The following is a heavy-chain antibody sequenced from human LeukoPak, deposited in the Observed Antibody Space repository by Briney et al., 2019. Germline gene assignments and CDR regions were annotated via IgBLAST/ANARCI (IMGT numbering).Heavy chain of an antibody. Sequence: GGSLRLSCAASGFTFSSYWMSWVRQAPGKGLEWVANIKQDGNEKYYVDSVKGRFTISRDNAKNSLFLQMNSLRAEDTAVYYCAKGYYGSGSYGWFDYWGQGTLVTVSS. D-gene: IGHD3-10*01. J-gene: IGHJ4*02. CDR3: AKGYYGSGSYGWFDY. CDR1: GFTFSSYW. V-gene: IGHV3-7*03. CDR2: IKQDGNEK.